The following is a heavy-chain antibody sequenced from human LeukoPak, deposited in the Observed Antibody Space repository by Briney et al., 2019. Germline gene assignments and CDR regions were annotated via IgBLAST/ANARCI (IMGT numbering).Heavy chain of an antibody. J-gene: IGHJ5*01. CDR3: ARVPFVVVGVTGNWFDS. CDR1: NYTFSSYG. CDR2: INTNSGNP. V-gene: IGHV7-4-1*02. Sequence: ASVKVSCKAYNYTFSSYGINWVRQAPGQGLEWMGWINTNSGNPTYAQGFTGRFVFSLDTSVSTAYLQISRLKAEDTAVYYCARVPFVVVGVTGNWFDSWGQGTLVTVSS. D-gene: IGHD1-26*01.